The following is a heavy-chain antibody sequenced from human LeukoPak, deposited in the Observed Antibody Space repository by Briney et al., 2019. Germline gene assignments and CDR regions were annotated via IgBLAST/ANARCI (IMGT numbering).Heavy chain of an antibody. J-gene: IGHJ4*02. V-gene: IGHV1-8*01. Sequence: ASVKVSCTASGYTFTSYDINWVRQATGQGLEWMGWMNPNSGNTGYAQKFQGRVTMTRNTSISTAYMELSSLRSEDTAVYYCARGLLTTTVSGYWGQGTLVTVSS. CDR1: GYTFTSYD. CDR3: ARGLLTTTVSGY. D-gene: IGHD4-17*01. CDR2: MNPNSGNT.